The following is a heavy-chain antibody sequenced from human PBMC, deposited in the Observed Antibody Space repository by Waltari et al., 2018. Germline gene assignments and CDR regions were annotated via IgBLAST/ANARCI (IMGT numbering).Heavy chain of an antibody. D-gene: IGHD2-2*01. CDR3: AKCAGSTSCYSYYYFGMDV. J-gene: IGHJ6*02. CDR2: RAKDGSRK. V-gene: IGHV3-30*18. Sequence: QVRLVESGGGVVQGGRSLRLSCAASGFTFSSFGMHWVRQAPGKGREGGSVRAKDGSRKYYADSVRGRFTISRDNSKNTLSLQLNSLREEDTAVYYCAKCAGSTSCYSYYYFGMDVWGQGTTVTVSS. CDR1: GFTFSSFG.